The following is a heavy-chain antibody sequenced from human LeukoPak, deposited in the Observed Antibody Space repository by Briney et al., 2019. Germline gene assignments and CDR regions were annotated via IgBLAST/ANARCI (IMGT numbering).Heavy chain of an antibody. J-gene: IGHJ5*02. D-gene: IGHD1-1*01. CDR3: AKDLGTGTTIGH. Sequence: PGGSLRLSCAASGFTFSSYWMSWVRQAPGKGLEWVANIKQDGSEKYYVDSVKGRFTISRDNAKNSLYLQMNSLRVEDTALYYCAKDLGTGTTIGHWGQGTLVIVSS. V-gene: IGHV3-7*03. CDR2: IKQDGSEK. CDR1: GFTFSSYW.